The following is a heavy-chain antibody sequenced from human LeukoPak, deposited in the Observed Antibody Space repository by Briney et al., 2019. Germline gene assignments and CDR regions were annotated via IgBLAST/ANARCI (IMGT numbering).Heavy chain of an antibody. CDR2: IISGGST. CDR1: GFTFSSYA. D-gene: IGHD6-6*01. J-gene: IGHJ4*02. CDR3: AKEGGYSASSVDY. Sequence: GGSLRLSCAASGFTFSSYAMSWVRQAPGKGLEWVSAIISGGSTYYAAPVKGRFTISRDISETTVLLQMNSLRAEDTAVYYCAKEGGYSASSVDYWGQRRLVTVSS. V-gene: IGHV3-23*01.